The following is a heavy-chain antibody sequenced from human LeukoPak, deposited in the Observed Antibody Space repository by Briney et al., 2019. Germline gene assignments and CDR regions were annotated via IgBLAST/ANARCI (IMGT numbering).Heavy chain of an antibody. CDR2: IFNTGDT. CDR3: ARNFPGRTEDV. J-gene: IGHJ6*04. CDR1: GGSISSYY. V-gene: IGHV4-59*01. Sequence: SETLSLTCTVSGGSISSYYWSWIRQPPGKGLEWIGYIFNTGDTDYHPSLESRVTISVDSSKNQVSLRLNSVTAADTAVYYCARNFPGRTEDVWGKGTTVTVSS.